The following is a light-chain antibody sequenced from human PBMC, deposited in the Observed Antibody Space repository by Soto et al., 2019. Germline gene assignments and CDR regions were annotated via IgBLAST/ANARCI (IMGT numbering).Light chain of an antibody. J-gene: IGKJ1*01. CDR2: DAS. Sequence: DIQMTQSPSTLSASVGDRVNITCRASQSISVWLAWYQQKPGRAPKLLIFDASSLDSGVPSRFSGSGSGTEFTLTISSLQPDDSATYSCQQYNNFSETFGQGTKVEIK. V-gene: IGKV1-5*01. CDR3: QQYNNFSET. CDR1: QSISVW.